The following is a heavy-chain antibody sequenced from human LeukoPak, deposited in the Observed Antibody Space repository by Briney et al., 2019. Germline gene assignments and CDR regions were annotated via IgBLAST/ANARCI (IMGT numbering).Heavy chain of an antibody. Sequence: PGGSLRLSCAASGFTFSSYGMHWVRQAPGKGLEWVAVIWYDGSNKYYADSVKGRFTISRDNSKNTLYLQMNSLRAEDTALYYCAGGQMFTSGGFEYWGQGALVTVSS. CDR2: IWYDGSNK. V-gene: IGHV3-33*01. J-gene: IGHJ4*02. D-gene: IGHD6-19*01. CDR1: GFTFSSYG. CDR3: AGGQMFTSGGFEY.